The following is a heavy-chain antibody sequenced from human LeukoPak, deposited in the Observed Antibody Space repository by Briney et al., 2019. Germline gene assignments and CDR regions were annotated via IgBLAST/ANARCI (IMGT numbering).Heavy chain of an antibody. J-gene: IGHJ5*02. Sequence: SETLSLTCTVSGGSISSYYWSWIRQPPGKGLEWIGYIYYSGSTNYNPSLKSRVTISVDTSKNQFSLKLSSVTAADTAVYYCARGHIGAAGTGWFDPWGQGTLVTASS. CDR2: IYYSGST. CDR3: ARGHIGAAGTGWFDP. CDR1: GGSISSYY. D-gene: IGHD6-13*01. V-gene: IGHV4-59*01.